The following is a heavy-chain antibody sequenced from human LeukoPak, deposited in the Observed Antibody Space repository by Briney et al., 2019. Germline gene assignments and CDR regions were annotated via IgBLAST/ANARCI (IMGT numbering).Heavy chain of an antibody. CDR3: TLIKGWGSGSYYLDY. D-gene: IGHD3-10*01. J-gene: IGHJ4*02. Sequence: WGSLRLSCAAPGVSISNDWMSWVRQAPGKGLEWIGRVRSKASGETTDYAAPVKDRFTISRDDAKNTLYLQMNSLKTEDTAVYYCTLIKGWGSGSYYLDYWGQGTLVTVSS. V-gene: IGHV3-15*01. CDR2: VRSKASGETT. CDR1: GVSISNDW.